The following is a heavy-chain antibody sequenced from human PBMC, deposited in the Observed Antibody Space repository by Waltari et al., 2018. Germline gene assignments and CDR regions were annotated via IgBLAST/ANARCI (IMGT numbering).Heavy chain of an antibody. D-gene: IGHD1-7*01. CDR1: GGSISTYY. CDR3: ARGGISGNNWNYVNGFDI. J-gene: IGHJ3*02. V-gene: IGHV4-4*09. CDR2: IYTHERT. Sequence: QVQLQESGPGLVKPSETLSLTCTVSGGSISTYYWNWIRHPPRKGREWIGYIYTHERTNYNPSLKRRVTISLDTSKTQLSLRLTSVTAADTAVYYCARGGISGNNWNYVNGFDIWGQGTMVTVSS.